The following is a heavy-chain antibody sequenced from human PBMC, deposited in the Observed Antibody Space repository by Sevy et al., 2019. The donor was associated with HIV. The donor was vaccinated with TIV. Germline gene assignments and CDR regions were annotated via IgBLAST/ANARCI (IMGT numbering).Heavy chain of an antibody. D-gene: IGHD3-9*01. CDR1: EGTFSNYA. Sequence: ASVKVSCKAPEGTFSNYAISWVRQAPGQGLEWMGGIIPLFGATNYAQKFQGRVTITAEESTSTAYMELSSLRSEDTAVYYCARDPRDHPTLTGPKRYVPYYYAMDVGGQGTRVTVSS. J-gene: IGHJ6*02. CDR3: ARDPRDHPTLTGPKRYVPYYYAMDV. V-gene: IGHV1-69*13. CDR2: IIPLFGAT.